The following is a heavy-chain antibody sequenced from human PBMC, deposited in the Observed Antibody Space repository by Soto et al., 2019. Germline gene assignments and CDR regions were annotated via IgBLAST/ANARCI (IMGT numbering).Heavy chain of an antibody. D-gene: IGHD3-16*01. J-gene: IGHJ4*02. CDR3: ARDARNADYAY. CDR2: IHSIRSII. Sequence: EVQLVESGGGLVQPGGSLRLSCAVSGFTFSSHAMNWVRQAPGKGLEWVASIHSIRSIIYYADSVKGRFTISRDNAKNSLYLQMGSLRDEDTALYYCARDARNADYAYWGQGNLVIVSS. V-gene: IGHV3-48*02. CDR1: GFTFSSHA.